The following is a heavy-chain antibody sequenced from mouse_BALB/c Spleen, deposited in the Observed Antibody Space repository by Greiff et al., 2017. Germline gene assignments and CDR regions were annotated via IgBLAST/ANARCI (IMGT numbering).Heavy chain of an antibody. CDR1: GFSLTSYG. CDR2: IWSGGST. V-gene: IGHV2-2*02. J-gene: IGHJ2*01. D-gene: IGHD1-1*01. CDR3: ARNGGNYYGSSFGTGFDY. Sequence: VKVVESGPGLVQPSQSLSITCTVSGFSLTSYGVHWVRQSPGKGLEWLGVIWSGGSTDYNAAFISRLSISKDNSKSQVFFKMNSLQANDTAIYYCARNGGNYYGSSFGTGFDYWGQGTTLTVSS.